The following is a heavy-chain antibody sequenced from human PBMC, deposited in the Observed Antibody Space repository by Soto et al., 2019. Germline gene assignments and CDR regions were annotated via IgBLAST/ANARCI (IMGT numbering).Heavy chain of an antibody. CDR3: AREQWDYDILTGYHY. CDR2: IKQDGSEK. D-gene: IGHD3-9*01. V-gene: IGHV3-7*05. Sequence: PGGSLRLSCAASGFTFSSYWMSWVRQAPGKGLEWVANIKQDGSEKYYVDSVKGRFTISRDNAKNSLYLQMNSLRAEDTAVYYCAREQWDYDILTGYHYWGQGTLVTVSS. CDR1: GFTFSSYW. J-gene: IGHJ4*02.